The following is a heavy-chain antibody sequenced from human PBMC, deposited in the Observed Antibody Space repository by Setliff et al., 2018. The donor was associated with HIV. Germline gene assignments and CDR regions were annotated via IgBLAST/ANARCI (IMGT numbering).Heavy chain of an antibody. CDR1: GYTFSTNA. Sequence: ASVKVSCKAFGYTFSTNAIHWVRQAPGQRLEWMGYINAGDDNTRYSEKFQGRVTITRDTSANTAYMELSSLRSEETAVYYCARGSCSGCHLSDYWGLGTLVTVSS. V-gene: IGHV1-3*01. J-gene: IGHJ4*02. CDR3: ARGSCSGCHLSDY. D-gene: IGHD2-15*01. CDR2: INAGDDNT.